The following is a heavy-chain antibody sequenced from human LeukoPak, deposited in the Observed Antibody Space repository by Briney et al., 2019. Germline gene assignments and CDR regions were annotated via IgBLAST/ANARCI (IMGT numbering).Heavy chain of an antibody. CDR2: IYYSGST. CDR1: GGSISSFY. J-gene: IGHJ4*02. V-gene: IGHV4-59*01. CDR3: ARRVGGTTFFDH. D-gene: IGHD1-26*01. Sequence: SETLSLTCTVSGGSISSFYWSWIRQPPGRGLEWIGYIYYSGSTNYNPSLQSRVTISVDTSKNQFSLKLSSVTAADSAVYYCARRVGGTTFFDHWGQGTLVTVSS.